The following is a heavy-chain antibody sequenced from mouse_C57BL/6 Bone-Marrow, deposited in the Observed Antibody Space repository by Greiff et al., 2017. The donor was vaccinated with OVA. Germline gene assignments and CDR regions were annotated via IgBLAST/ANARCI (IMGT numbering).Heavy chain of an antibody. J-gene: IGHJ1*03. CDR3: ARHGAYDGYYLHWYFDV. V-gene: IGHV1-62-2*01. D-gene: IGHD2-3*01. CDR2: FYPGSGSI. Sequence: QVQLQQSGAELVKPGASVKLSCKASGYTFTEYTIHWVKQRSGQGLEWIGWFYPGSGSIKYNEKFKDKATLTADKSSSTVYMELSRLTSEDSAVYFCARHGAYDGYYLHWYFDVWGTGTTVTVSS. CDR1: GYTFTEYT.